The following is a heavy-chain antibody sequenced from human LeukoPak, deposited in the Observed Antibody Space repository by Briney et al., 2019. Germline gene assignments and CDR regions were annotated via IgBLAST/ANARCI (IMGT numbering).Heavy chain of an antibody. CDR2: IYYSGST. CDR1: GGSISSYY. D-gene: IGHD2-8*02. V-gene: IGHV4-59*01. Sequence: SETLSLTCTVSGGSISSYYWSWIRQPPGKGLEWIGYIYYSGSTNYNPSLKSRVTISVDTSKNQFSLKLSSVTAADTAVYYCARWVDWGWGYYLDYWGQGTLVTVSS. J-gene: IGHJ4*02. CDR3: ARWVDWGWGYYLDY.